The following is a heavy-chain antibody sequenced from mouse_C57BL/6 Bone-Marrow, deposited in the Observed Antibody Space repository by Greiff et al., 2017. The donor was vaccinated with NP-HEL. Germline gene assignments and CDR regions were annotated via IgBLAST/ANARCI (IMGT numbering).Heavy chain of an antibody. J-gene: IGHJ2*01. CDR3: ARYGEPLTDFDY. Sequence: EVQRVESGGGLVQPGGSLSLSCAASGFTFTDYYMSWVRQPPGKALEWLGFIRNKANGYTTEYSASVKGRFTISSDNSQSILYLQMNALRAEDSATYYCARYGEPLTDFDYWGQGTTLTVSS. CDR2: IRNKANGYTT. V-gene: IGHV7-3*01. CDR1: GFTFTDYY.